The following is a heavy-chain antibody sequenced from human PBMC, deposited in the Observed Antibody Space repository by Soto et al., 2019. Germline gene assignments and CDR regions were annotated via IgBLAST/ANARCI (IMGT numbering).Heavy chain of an antibody. CDR3: AKCAIVDGKY. D-gene: IGHD3-3*01. CDR2: FDPEDGET. V-gene: IGHV1-24*01. Sequence: ASVKVSCKVSGYTLTELSMHWVRQAPGKGLEWMGGFDPEDGETIYAQKFQVIVTLTEDTSTDTAYMQLISQRSEDPAVYYCAKCAIVDGKYWDQQPLVIVSS. J-gene: IGHJ4*02. CDR1: GYTLTELS.